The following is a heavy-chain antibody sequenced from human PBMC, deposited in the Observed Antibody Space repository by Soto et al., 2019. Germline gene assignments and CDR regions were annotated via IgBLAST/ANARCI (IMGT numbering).Heavy chain of an antibody. CDR1: GFTFDDYA. CDR2: ISWNSGSI. Sequence: ESGGGLVQPGRSLRLSCAASGFTFDDYAMHWVRQAPGKGLEWVSGISWNSGSIGYADSVKGRFTISRDNAKNSLYLQMNSLRAEDTALYYCAKALYSSSWYYFDYWGQGTLVTVSS. V-gene: IGHV3-9*01. CDR3: AKALYSSSWYYFDY. J-gene: IGHJ4*02. D-gene: IGHD6-13*01.